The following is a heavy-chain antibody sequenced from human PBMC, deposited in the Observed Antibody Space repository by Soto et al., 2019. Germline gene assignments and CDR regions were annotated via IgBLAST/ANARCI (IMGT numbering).Heavy chain of an antibody. CDR2: IYYSGST. CDR1: GGSISSGGYY. Sequence: QVQLQESGPGLVKPSQTLSLTCTVSGGSISSGGYYWSWIRQHPGKGLEWIGYIYYSGSTYYNPALKSRVTISVDTSKNQSSLKLSSVTAADTAVYYCARDRYYDILSKNWFDPWGQGTLVTVSS. V-gene: IGHV4-31*03. D-gene: IGHD3-9*01. J-gene: IGHJ5*02. CDR3: ARDRYYDILSKNWFDP.